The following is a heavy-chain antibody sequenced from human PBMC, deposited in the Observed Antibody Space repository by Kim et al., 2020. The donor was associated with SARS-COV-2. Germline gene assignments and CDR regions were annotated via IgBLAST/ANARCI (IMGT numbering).Heavy chain of an antibody. J-gene: IGHJ6*02. CDR1: GGTFSSYA. CDR2: IIPIFGTA. CDR3: ARDLHGSYDIYLIYYYYGMDV. Sequence: SVKVSCKASGGTFSSYAISWVRQAPGQGLEWMGGIIPIFGTANYAQKFQGRVTITADKSTSTAYMELSSLRSEDTAVYYCARDLHGSYDIYLIYYYYGMDVWGQGTTVTVSS. V-gene: IGHV1-69*06. D-gene: IGHD2-15*01.